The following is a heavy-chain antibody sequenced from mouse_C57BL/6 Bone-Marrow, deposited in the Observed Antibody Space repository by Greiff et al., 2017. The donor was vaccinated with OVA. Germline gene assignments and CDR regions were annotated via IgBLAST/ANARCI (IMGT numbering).Heavy chain of an antibody. Sequence: EVKLQESGAELVRPGASVKLSCTASGFNIKDDYMHWVKQRPEQGLEWIGWIDPENGDTEYASKFQGKATITADTSSNTAYLQLSSLTSEDTAVYYCTTDYFDYWGQGTTLTVSS. J-gene: IGHJ2*01. CDR1: GFNIKDDY. V-gene: IGHV14-4*01. CDR2: IDPENGDT. CDR3: TTDYFDY.